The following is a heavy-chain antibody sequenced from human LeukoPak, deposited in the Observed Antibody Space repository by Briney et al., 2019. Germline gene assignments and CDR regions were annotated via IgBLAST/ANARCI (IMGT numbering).Heavy chain of an antibody. J-gene: IGHJ6*03. Sequence: GGSLRLSCAASGFTFRSFAMNWVRQAPGKGLEWVSSIRSSSSYIYYADSVKGRFTISRDNAKNSLYLQMNSLRAEDTAVYYCARDGKNSSGQKVIYYYYMDVWGKGTTVTISS. CDR1: GFTFRSFA. CDR2: IRSSSSYI. D-gene: IGHD6-19*01. V-gene: IGHV3-21*01. CDR3: ARDGKNSSGQKVIYYYYMDV.